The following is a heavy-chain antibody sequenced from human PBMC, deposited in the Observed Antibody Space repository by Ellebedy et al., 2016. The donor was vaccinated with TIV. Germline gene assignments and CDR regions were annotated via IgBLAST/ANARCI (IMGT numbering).Heavy chain of an antibody. V-gene: IGHV3-11*03. CDR3: AKNLYSGTDFGHIYMDV. CDR1: GFTFSDYY. D-gene: IGHD2-21*01. Sequence: GESLKISXAVSGFTFSDYYINWIRQAPGKGLEWIAYISGSNNYKTYADSVKGRFTISRDNANNALYLQMDSLTAEDTAIYYCAKNLYSGTDFGHIYMDVWGKGTTVTVSS. J-gene: IGHJ6*03. CDR2: ISGSNNYK.